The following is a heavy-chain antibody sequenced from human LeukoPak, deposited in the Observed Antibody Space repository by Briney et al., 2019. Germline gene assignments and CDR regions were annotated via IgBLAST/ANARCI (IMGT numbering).Heavy chain of an antibody. CDR1: GFTFSRYS. Sequence: GGSLRLSCAASGFTFSRYSMSWVRQAPGKGLEWVSAISGSGSSTYYADSVKGRFTISRDNSKNTLYLQMNSLRAEDTAVYYSAKGYRYNSSGYYSAEYFQDWGQGTLVTVAS. CDR3: AKGYRYNSSGYYSAEYFQD. D-gene: IGHD3-22*01. V-gene: IGHV3-23*01. CDR2: ISGSGSST. J-gene: IGHJ1*01.